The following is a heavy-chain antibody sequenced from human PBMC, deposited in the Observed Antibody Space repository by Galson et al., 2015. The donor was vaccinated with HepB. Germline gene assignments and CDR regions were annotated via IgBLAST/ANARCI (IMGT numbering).Heavy chain of an antibody. J-gene: IGHJ4*02. CDR2: VSFDGFNK. V-gene: IGHV3-30-3*01. D-gene: IGHD3-22*01. CDR3: VRDSWGKYYDTDGRLY. CDR1: GFTFTSYT. Sequence: LRLSCAASGFTFTSYTMHWVRQAPGKGLEWVAVVSFDGFNKYYTDSVKGRFTISRDNSNNTLHLQLDSLRTEDTAVYYCVRDSWGKYYDTDGRLYWGRGTLVTVSS.